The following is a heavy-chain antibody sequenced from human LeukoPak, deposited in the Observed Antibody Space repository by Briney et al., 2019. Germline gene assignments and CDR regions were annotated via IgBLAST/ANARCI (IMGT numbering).Heavy chain of an antibody. Sequence: GGSLRLSCAVSGFTLNSNAMCWVRQAPGKGLEWVSASRIGVTTYYADSVEGRFTISRDTSKNTLYLQMNSLRAEDTAVYYCARGAEGWFDPWGQGTLVTVSS. CDR1: GFTLNSNA. J-gene: IGHJ5*02. CDR2: SRIGVTT. CDR3: ARGAEGWFDP. V-gene: IGHV3-23*01.